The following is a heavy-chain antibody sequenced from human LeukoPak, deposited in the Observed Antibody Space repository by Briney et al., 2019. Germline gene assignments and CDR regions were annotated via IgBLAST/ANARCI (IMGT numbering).Heavy chain of an antibody. CDR1: EYSFTDYY. D-gene: IGHD1-26*01. J-gene: IGHJ4*02. CDR3: ARDGGSYEFDY. CDR2: IKPSSGGT. V-gene: IGHV1-2*02. Sequence: ASVKVSCKASEYSFTDYYVHWVRQAPGQGLEWMGWIKPSSGGTNYAQKFQGRVTMTRDTSISTAYMELSRLRSDDTAVYYCARDGGSYEFDYWGQGTLVTVSS.